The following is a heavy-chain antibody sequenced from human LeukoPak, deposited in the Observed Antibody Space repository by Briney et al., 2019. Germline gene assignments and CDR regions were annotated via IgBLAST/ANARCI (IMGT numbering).Heavy chain of an antibody. Sequence: GGSLRLSCGASGFTFSSYAMSWVRQAPGKGLAWVSAVSGGGGDTNYADSVKGRFTISRDNSKNTLYLQMNSLRAEDTAVYYCAKDYGYGPGNYFPDYWGQGTLVAVSS. CDR3: AKDYGYGPGNYFPDY. V-gene: IGHV3-23*01. CDR2: VSGGGGDT. J-gene: IGHJ4*02. D-gene: IGHD3-10*01. CDR1: GFTFSSYA.